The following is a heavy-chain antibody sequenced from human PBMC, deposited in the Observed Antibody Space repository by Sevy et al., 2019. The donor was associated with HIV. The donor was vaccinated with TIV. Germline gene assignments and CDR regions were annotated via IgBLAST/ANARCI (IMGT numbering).Heavy chain of an antibody. CDR3: GTTKDYYDSSASPFDY. J-gene: IGHJ4*02. V-gene: IGHV1-24*01. Sequence: ASVKVSCKVSGYTLTQLSMHWVRQAPGKGLEWMGSFDPEDGEILYAQKFQGRVTMTEDTSTDTAYMELSSLRSEDTAVYYCGTTKDYYDSSASPFDYWGQGTLVTVSS. CDR2: FDPEDGEI. D-gene: IGHD3-22*01. CDR1: GYTLTQLS.